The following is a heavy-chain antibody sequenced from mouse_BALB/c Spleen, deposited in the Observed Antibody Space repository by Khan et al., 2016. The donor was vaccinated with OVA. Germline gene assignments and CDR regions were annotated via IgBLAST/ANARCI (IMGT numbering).Heavy chain of an antibody. CDR3: ARHWVGIMDY. CDR1: GFTFSTYG. D-gene: IGHD1-1*01. V-gene: IGHV5-6*01. J-gene: IGHJ4*01. CDR2: ISSAGTFT. Sequence: EVELVESGGDLVKPGGSLKLSCAASGFTFSTYGMPWVRQTPDKRLEWVATISSAGTFTYYPDSVKGRFTISRDNAKNTMYMQVNSLGSEDTAMYYCARHWVGIMDYWGQGTSLTVSS.